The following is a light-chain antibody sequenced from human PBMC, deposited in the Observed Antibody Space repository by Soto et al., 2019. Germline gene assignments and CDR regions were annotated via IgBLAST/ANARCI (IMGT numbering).Light chain of an antibody. V-gene: IGLV2-14*01. J-gene: IGLJ2*01. CDR2: DVS. Sequence: QSALTQPASVSGSPGQSITISCTGTSSDVGGYNYVSWYQQHPGKAPKLMIYDVSNRTSGVSNRFSGPKSGNTASLTISRLQAEDEADYYCSSYTSSSTRVVFGEGTKVTVL. CDR3: SSYTSSSTRVV. CDR1: SSDVGGYNY.